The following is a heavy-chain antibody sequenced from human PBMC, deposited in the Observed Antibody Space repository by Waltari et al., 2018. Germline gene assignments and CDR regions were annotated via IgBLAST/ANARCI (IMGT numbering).Heavy chain of an antibody. CDR1: GGSISSSSYY. V-gene: IGHV4-39*07. Sequence: QLQLQESGPGLVKPSETLSLTCNVPGGSISSSSYYWGWIRQPPGKGLEWIGSIYYSGSTYYNPSLKSRVTISVDTSKNQFSLKLSSVTAADTAVYYCARVKGNSSSGYYYYYYMDVWGKGTTVTVSS. CDR3: ARVKGNSSSGYYYYYYMDV. CDR2: IYYSGST. D-gene: IGHD6-13*01. J-gene: IGHJ6*03.